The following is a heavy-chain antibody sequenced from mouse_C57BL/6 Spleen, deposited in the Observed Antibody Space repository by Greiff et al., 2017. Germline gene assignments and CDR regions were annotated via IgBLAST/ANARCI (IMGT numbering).Heavy chain of an antibody. D-gene: IGHD1-1*01. Sequence: QVQLQQPGAELVRPGTSVKLSCRASGYTFTSYWMHWVKQRPGQGLEWIGVIDPSDSYTNYHQKFKGKATLTVDTASSTAYMQLSSLTSVDSAVYYCERLEITTVHWGQGTLVTVSA. J-gene: IGHJ3*01. CDR3: ERLEITTVH. CDR2: IDPSDSYT. V-gene: IGHV1-59*01. CDR1: GYTFTSYW.